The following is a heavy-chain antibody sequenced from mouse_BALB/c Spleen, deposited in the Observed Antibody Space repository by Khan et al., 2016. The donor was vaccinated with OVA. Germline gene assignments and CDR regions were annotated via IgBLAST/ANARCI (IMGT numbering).Heavy chain of an antibody. D-gene: IGHD1-1*01. CDR1: GYTFTSYV. V-gene: IGHV1S136*01. Sequence: EVQLQQSGPELVKPGASVKMSCKAAGYTFTSYVLHWVTPKPGLGLAWIGYIYPFTDDTKYHEQFIGKATLTSDNSSSTAYMELSSLTSEDSAVDYCAPVGTYYVSFAYWGQVTLVTVSA. CDR2: IYPFTDDT. J-gene: IGHJ3*01. CDR3: APVGTYYVSFAY.